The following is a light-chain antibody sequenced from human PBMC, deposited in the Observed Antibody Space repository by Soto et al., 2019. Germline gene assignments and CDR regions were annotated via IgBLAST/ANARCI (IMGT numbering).Light chain of an antibody. V-gene: IGKV3-11*01. CDR2: DAS. Sequence: EIVLTQSPATLSLSPGERATLSCRASQSVSSYLAWYQQKPGQAPRLLIYDASNRATVIPARFSGSGSGTDLTLTIGSLEPEDFAVYYCQQRSNWPTFGQGTKV. J-gene: IGKJ1*01. CDR1: QSVSSY. CDR3: QQRSNWPT.